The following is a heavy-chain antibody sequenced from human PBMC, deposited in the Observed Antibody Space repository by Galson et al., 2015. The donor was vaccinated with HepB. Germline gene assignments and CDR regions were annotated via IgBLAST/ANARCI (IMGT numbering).Heavy chain of an antibody. CDR3: ATGEAEDIVLMVYAIPGTYRFDY. Sequence: VKVSCKASGGTFSSYAISWVRQAPGQGLEWMGGIIPIFGTANYAQKFQGRVTITADESTSTAYMELSSLRSEDTAVYYCATGEAEDIVLMVYAIPGTYRFDYWGQGTLVTVSS. D-gene: IGHD2-8*01. J-gene: IGHJ4*02. CDR1: GGTFSSYA. CDR2: IIPIFGTA. V-gene: IGHV1-69*01.